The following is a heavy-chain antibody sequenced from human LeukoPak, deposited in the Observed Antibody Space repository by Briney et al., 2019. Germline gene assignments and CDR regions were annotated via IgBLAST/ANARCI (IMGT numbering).Heavy chain of an antibody. D-gene: IGHD2-2*01. J-gene: IGHJ4*02. CDR1: GFTFSSYW. Sequence: GGSLRLSCAASGFTFSSYWMHWVRQAPGKGLVWVSRINSDGSSTSYADSVKGRFTISRDNAKNTLYLQMNSLRAEDTAVYYCARDRYQLLWWRNTFDYWGRGTLVTVSS. CDR3: ARDRYQLLWWRNTFDY. CDR2: INSDGSST. V-gene: IGHV3-74*01.